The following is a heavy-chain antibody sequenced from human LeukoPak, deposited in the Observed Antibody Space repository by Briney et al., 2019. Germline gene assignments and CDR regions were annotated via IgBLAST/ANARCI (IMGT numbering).Heavy chain of an antibody. CDR1: GYSFTSYW. CDR3: ARPHDYGDYFGRFDP. Sequence: GESLKISCKGSGYSFTSYWIGWVRQMPGKGLEWMGIIYPGDSDTRYSPSFQGQVTISADKSISTAYLQWSSLKASDTAMYYCARPHDYGDYFGRFDPWGQGTLVTVSS. CDR2: IYPGDSDT. J-gene: IGHJ5*02. D-gene: IGHD4-17*01. V-gene: IGHV5-51*01.